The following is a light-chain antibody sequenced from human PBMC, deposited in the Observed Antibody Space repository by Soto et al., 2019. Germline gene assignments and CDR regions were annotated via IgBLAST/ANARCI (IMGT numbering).Light chain of an antibody. CDR3: QQYGSSPVT. Sequence: EIVLTQSPGTLSLSPGERATLSCRASQSVSSSYLAWYQQKPGQAPRLLIYGASSRATGIPDRFSGSGSGTHFTLNISTLEPEDFAVYYCQQYGSSPVTFGQGTKVEIK. J-gene: IGKJ1*01. CDR2: GAS. CDR1: QSVSSSY. V-gene: IGKV3-20*01.